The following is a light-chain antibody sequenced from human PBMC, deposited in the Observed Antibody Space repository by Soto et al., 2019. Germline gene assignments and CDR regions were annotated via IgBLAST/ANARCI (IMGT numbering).Light chain of an antibody. V-gene: IGKV3-20*01. J-gene: IGKJ1*01. CDR1: QSVSSSY. Sequence: IVLTQSPGTLSLSPGERATVSCRASQSVSSSYLAWYQQKPGQAPRLLIYGSSSRATDIPDRFSGSGSGTDFTLTISRLEPEDFAVYYCQQYGSSGTFGQGTKVDIK. CDR2: GSS. CDR3: QQYGSSGT.